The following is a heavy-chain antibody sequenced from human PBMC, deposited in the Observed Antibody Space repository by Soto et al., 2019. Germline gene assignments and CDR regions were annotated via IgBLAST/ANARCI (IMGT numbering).Heavy chain of an antibody. J-gene: IGHJ6*02. V-gene: IGHV4-59*01. CDR2: IYYSGNT. CDR3: ARASYGSGNYYAPYYFYAMDV. Sequence: PSETLSLTCDVSGASISSYYWSWIRQPPGKGLEWIGYIYYSGNTNYNPSLKSRVTMSVDTSKNQFSLNLTSVTAADTAVYSCARASYGSGNYYAPYYFYAMDVWGHGTTVTVS. D-gene: IGHD3-10*01. CDR1: GASISSYY.